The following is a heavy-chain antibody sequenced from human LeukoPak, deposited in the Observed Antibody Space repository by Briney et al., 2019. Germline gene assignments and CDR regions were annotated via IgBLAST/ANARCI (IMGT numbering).Heavy chain of an antibody. J-gene: IGHJ4*02. Sequence: GGSLRLSCTASGLTFSSYGMHWVRHPPSKGLEWVAVILYDGSNKYYAASVKGRFTMSRDNSENTLYLQMNSMRAEDTALYYCAKDPLGGGAQADFDSWGQGTLVTVSS. CDR2: ILYDGSNK. D-gene: IGHD3-10*01. V-gene: IGHV3-30*18. CDR3: AKDPLGGGAQADFDS. CDR1: GLTFSSYG.